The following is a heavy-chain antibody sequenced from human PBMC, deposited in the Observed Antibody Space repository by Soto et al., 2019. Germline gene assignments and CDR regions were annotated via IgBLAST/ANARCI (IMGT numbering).Heavy chain of an antibody. CDR1: GFTFSDYY. J-gene: IGHJ4*02. D-gene: IGHD6-19*01. CDR3: ARRLQWQLRPLDS. CDR2: INTLSSAI. V-gene: IGHV3-11*01. Sequence: GGALRLSCAGSGFTFSDYYMTWIRQAPGKGLEWVSYINTLSSAIYYADSVKGRFTISRDNAKNSLYLQMHSLRAEDTAVYYCARRLQWQLRPLDSWGRGTLLTVTS.